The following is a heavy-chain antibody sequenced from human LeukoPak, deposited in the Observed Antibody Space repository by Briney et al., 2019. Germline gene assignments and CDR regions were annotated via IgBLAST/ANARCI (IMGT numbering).Heavy chain of an antibody. CDR3: AREGYSYGLHY. CDR1: GFTFSTYS. D-gene: IGHD5-18*01. V-gene: IGHV4-34*01. CDR2: INDSGTT. Sequence: PGGSLRLSCAASGFTFSTYSMNWVRQPPGKGLEWIGEINDSGTTNYNPSLKSRVTISVDTSKNQFSLKLSSVTAADTAVYYCAREGYSYGLHYWGQGTLVTVSS. J-gene: IGHJ4*02.